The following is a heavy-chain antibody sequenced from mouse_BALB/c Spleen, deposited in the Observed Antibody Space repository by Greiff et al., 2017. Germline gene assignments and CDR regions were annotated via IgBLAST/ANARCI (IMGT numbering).Heavy chain of an antibody. J-gene: IGHJ3*01. D-gene: IGHD2-10*02. CDR3: ARSYGNYVTWFAY. CDR2: IWAGGST. CDR1: GFSLTSYG. Sequence: VQVVESGPGLVAPSQSLSITCTVSGFSLTSYGVHWVRQPPGKGLEWLGVIWAGGSTNYNSALMSRLSISKDNSKSQVFLKMNSLQTDDTAMYYCARSYGNYVTWFAYWGQGTLVTVSA. V-gene: IGHV2-9*02.